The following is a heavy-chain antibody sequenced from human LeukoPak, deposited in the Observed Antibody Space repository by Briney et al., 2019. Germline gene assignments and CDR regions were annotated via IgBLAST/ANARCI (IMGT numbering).Heavy chain of an antibody. D-gene: IGHD3-22*01. Sequence: PSETLSLTCTVSGGSISSSSYYWGWIRQPPGKGLEWIGYIYYSGSTSYNPSLKSRDTISVDTSKNQFSLKLSSVTAADTAVYYCARDRSGYATNWFDPWGQGTLVTVSS. J-gene: IGHJ5*02. CDR1: GGSISSSSYY. V-gene: IGHV4-61*01. CDR2: IYYSGST. CDR3: ARDRSGYATNWFDP.